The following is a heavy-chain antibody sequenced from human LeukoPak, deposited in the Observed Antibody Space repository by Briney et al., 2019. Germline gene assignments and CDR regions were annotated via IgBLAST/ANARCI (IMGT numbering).Heavy chain of an antibody. D-gene: IGHD1-26*01. J-gene: IGHJ5*02. Sequence: ASVKVSCKASGYTFTDYYMHWVRQAPGQGLEWMGWISPNNGGTYSAQKFQGRVTMTRDTSISTAYMELSRLRSDDTAVYYCARGGRVGATWWFDPWGQGTLVTVSS. CDR3: ARGGRVGATWWFDP. CDR1: GYTFTDYY. CDR2: ISPNNGGT. V-gene: IGHV1-2*02.